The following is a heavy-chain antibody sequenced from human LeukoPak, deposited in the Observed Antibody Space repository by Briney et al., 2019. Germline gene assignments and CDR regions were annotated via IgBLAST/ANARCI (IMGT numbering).Heavy chain of an antibody. CDR3: ARGPGDFYDSSGYYYVPDY. Sequence: SVKVSCKASGDTFSSYTISWVRQAPGQGLEWMGGLIPMFGTTNYAQKFQGRVTITTDESTSTAYMELSSLRSEDTAVYYCARGPGDFYDSSGYYYVPDYWGQGTLVTVSS. D-gene: IGHD3-22*01. CDR2: LIPMFGTT. V-gene: IGHV1-69*05. J-gene: IGHJ4*02. CDR1: GDTFSSYT.